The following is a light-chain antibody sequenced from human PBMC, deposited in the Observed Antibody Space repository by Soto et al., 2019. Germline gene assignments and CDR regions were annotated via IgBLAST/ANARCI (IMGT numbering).Light chain of an antibody. CDR3: QQYNNWPST. CDR2: RAS. V-gene: IGKV3-15*01. Sequence: EIVLTQSPATLSVSPGETATLSCRASQSVNSLLAWYQQKPGQSPRLLIYRASTRATGVAARFSGSGSGTEFTLTISSLQSEDFAVYYCQQYNNWPSTLGQGTRLDFK. CDR1: QSVNSL. J-gene: IGKJ5*01.